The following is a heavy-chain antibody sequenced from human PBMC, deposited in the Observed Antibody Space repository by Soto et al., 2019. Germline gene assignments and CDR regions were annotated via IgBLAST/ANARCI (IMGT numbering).Heavy chain of an antibody. Sequence: EVQLVESGGGLVQPGGSLRLSCAASGFTFSSYGMHWVRQAPGKGLEYVSAISSNGGSTYYANSVKGRFTISRDNSKNTLYLQMGSLRAEDMAVYYCARDGGFLEDLGWFDPWGQGTLVTVSS. J-gene: IGHJ5*02. CDR1: GFTFSSYG. CDR3: ARDGGFLEDLGWFDP. CDR2: ISSNGGST. V-gene: IGHV3-64*01. D-gene: IGHD3-3*01.